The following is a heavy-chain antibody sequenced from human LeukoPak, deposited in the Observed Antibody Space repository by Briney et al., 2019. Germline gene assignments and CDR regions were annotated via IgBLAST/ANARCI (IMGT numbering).Heavy chain of an antibody. Sequence: ASVKVSCKASGYTFTSYYMHWVRQAPGQGLEWMGIINPSGGSTSYAQKFQGRVTMTRDMSTSTVYMELSSLRSEDTAVYYCARDGIDYDVWSVFFDYGGQGTLVTVSS. CDR3: ARDGIDYDVWSVFFDY. V-gene: IGHV1-46*01. J-gene: IGHJ4*02. D-gene: IGHD3-3*01. CDR1: GYTFTSYY. CDR2: INPSGGST.